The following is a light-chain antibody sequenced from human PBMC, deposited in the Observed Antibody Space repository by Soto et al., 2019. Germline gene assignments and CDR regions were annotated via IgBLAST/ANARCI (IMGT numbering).Light chain of an antibody. CDR3: SSYPGTIGGFV. CDR2: EVS. V-gene: IGLV2-23*02. J-gene: IGLJ2*01. Sequence: QSVLTQPASVSGSPGQSITISCTGTSSDIGNYHLVSWYQHHPGKAPKLIIYEVSKWPSGVSDRFSGSKSGYTASLTISGLGVEAEADSYYSSYPGTIGGFVLGGGTKLTVL. CDR1: SSDIGNYHL.